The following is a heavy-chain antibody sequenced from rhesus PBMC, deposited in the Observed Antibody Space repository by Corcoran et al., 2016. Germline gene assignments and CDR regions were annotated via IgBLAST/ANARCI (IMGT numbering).Heavy chain of an antibody. CDR3: ARRPDV. Sequence: EVQLVESGGGLVQPGGALSPSGAASGFTFRNYGMSWVRQAPGKGLEWVGFIKNKADGGTAAYAESVKGRFTISRDDSKNTLYLQMNSLKTEDTAVYYCARRPDVWGPGVLVTVSS. CDR2: IKNKADGGTA. CDR1: GFTFRNYG. V-gene: IGHV3S11*01. J-gene: IGHJ5-1*01.